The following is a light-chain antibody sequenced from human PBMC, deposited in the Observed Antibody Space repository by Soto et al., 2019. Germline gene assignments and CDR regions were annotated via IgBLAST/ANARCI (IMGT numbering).Light chain of an antibody. CDR2: GAS. J-gene: IGKJ1*01. CDR1: QSISDT. CDR3: QQYDNWPWT. V-gene: IGKV3-15*01. Sequence: EIVITQSPATLSVSAGGRPTLSCRASQSISDTLAWYQQKPGQAPRLLIHGASTRAPGFPARFSGSGSGTDFTLTISSLQSEDFAVYYCQQYDNWPWTFGQGTKVDIK.